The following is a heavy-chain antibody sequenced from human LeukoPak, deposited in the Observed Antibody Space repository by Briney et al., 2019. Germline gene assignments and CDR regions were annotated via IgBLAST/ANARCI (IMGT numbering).Heavy chain of an antibody. CDR1: GLTFSGSW. V-gene: IGHV3-11*04. D-gene: IGHD2-15*01. J-gene: IGHJ3*02. Sequence: GGSLRLSCAVSGLTFSGSWITWIRQAPGKGLEWVSYISSSGSTIYYADSVKGRFTISRDNAKNSLYLQMNSLRAEDTAVYYCARDVSGNDAFDIWGQGTMVTVSS. CDR3: ARDVSGNDAFDI. CDR2: ISSSGSTI.